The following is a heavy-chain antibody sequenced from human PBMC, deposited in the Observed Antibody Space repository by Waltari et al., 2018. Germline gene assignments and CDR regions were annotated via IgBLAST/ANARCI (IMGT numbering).Heavy chain of an antibody. D-gene: IGHD6-6*01. V-gene: IGHV3-73*01. CDR3: TRPTAQTIAALLS. J-gene: IGHJ5*02. CDR2: IRSKANSYAT. CDR1: GFTFSGSA. Sequence: EVQLVESGGGFVQPGRSLKLSCAASGFTFSGSAMHWVRPASGKGLEWVGRIRSKANSYATAYAASVKGRFTISRDDSKNTAYLQMNSLKTEDTAVYYCTRPTAQTIAALLSWGQGTLVTVSS.